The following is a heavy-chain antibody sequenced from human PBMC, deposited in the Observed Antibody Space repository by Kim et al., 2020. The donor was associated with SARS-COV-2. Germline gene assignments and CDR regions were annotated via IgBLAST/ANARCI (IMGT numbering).Heavy chain of an antibody. CDR3: ARERWFGEPADYYYGMDV. CDR2: INPSGGST. V-gene: IGHV1-46*01. Sequence: ASVKVSCKASGYTFTSYYMHWVRQAPGQGLEWMGIINPSGGSTSYAQKFQGRVTMTRDTSTSTVYMELSSLRSEDTAVYYCARERWFGEPADYYYGMDVWGQGTTVTVSS. CDR1: GYTFTSYY. J-gene: IGHJ6*02. D-gene: IGHD3-10*01.